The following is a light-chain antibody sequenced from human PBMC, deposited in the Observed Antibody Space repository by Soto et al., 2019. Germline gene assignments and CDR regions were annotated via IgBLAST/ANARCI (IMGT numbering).Light chain of an antibody. CDR3: QQYTSYPWT. J-gene: IGKJ1*01. Sequence: DIQMTQSPSTLSASVGDRVSFTCRASQNINTGLAWYQQKPGKAPRLLIYQASSLEERVPSTFSGSGSGTEFTLTMTSLQPDDFATYFCQQYTSYPWTFGQGTKVDIK. CDR2: QAS. CDR1: QNINTG. V-gene: IGKV1-5*03.